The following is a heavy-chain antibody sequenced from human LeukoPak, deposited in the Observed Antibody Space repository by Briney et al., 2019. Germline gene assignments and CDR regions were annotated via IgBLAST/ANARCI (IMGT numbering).Heavy chain of an antibody. V-gene: IGHV1-2*02. CDR1: GYAFTGDY. D-gene: IGHD4-17*01. J-gene: IGHJ4*02. Sequence: ASVKVSCKSSGYAFTGDYMHWVRQAPGQGLEWMGWINPTSGGTTYAQKFQGSVTMTRDTSISTAYMELSRLTSDDTAAYYCARADYGHYFDYWGQGTLVTVSS. CDR3: ARADYGHYFDY. CDR2: INPTSGGT.